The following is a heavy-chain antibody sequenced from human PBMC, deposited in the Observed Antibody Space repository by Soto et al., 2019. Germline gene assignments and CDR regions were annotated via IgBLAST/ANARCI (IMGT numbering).Heavy chain of an antibody. J-gene: IGHJ4*02. D-gene: IGHD3-10*01. V-gene: IGHV1-69*04. CDR2: IIPILGIA. Sequence: ASVKVSCKASGGTFSSYTISWVRQAPGQGLEWMGRIIPILGIANYAQKFQGRVTITADKSTSTAYMELSRLRSDDTAVYYCARDQSYYGSGRNFDYWGQGTLVTVSS. CDR1: GGTFSSYT. CDR3: ARDQSYYGSGRNFDY.